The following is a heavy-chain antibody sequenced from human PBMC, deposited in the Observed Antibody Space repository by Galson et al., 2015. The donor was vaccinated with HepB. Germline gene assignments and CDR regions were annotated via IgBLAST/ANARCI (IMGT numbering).Heavy chain of an antibody. D-gene: IGHD1-26*01. Sequence: SVKVSCKASGYTFTGYYMHWVRQAPGQGLEWMGRINPNSGGTNYAQKFQGRVTMTRDTSISTAYMELSRLRSDDTAVYYCARDASEGATTGDYWGQGTLVTVSS. V-gene: IGHV1-2*06. CDR3: ARDASEGATTGDY. CDR1: GYTFTGYY. CDR2: INPNSGGT. J-gene: IGHJ4*02.